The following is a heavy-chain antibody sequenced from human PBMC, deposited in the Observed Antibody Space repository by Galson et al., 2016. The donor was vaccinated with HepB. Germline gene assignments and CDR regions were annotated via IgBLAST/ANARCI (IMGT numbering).Heavy chain of an antibody. D-gene: IGHD4-23*01. CDR2: ISGSDGST. J-gene: IGHJ4*02. CDR1: GFTFSSYA. Sequence: SLRLSCAASGFTFSSYAMSWVRQAPGKGLEWVSAISGSDGSTYYADSVKGRFTISRDNSKNTLYLQMNSLRAEDTAVYYCARAQTTVVTYIDNWGQGTLVTVSS. V-gene: IGHV3-23*01. CDR3: ARAQTTVVTYIDN.